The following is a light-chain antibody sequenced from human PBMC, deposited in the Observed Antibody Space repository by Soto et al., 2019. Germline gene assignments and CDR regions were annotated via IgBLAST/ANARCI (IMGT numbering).Light chain of an antibody. Sequence: QSALTQPASVSGSPGQSITISCTGSSNNVGRYNLVSWYQQHPGKAPKLMIYEASKRPSGVSNRFSGSKSGNTASLTISGLQAEDEADYYCCSYAGDYTGVFGGRTKLTVL. V-gene: IGLV2-23*01. CDR1: SNNVGRYNL. CDR2: EAS. J-gene: IGLJ2*01. CDR3: CSYAGDYTGV.